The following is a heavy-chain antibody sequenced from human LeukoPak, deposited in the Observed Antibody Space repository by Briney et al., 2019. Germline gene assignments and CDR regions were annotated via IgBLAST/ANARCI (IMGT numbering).Heavy chain of an antibody. Sequence: SETLSLTCTVSGGSINSTRYYWGWIRQPPGKGLEWIGSIYYSGDTHYNPSLRSRVTISADTSKNQFSLRMHYMTAADTSFYYCATGSMTTRYYYYFHMDVWGTGTTVTVSS. J-gene: IGHJ6*03. CDR3: ATGSMTTRYYYYFHMDV. CDR1: GGSINSTRYY. V-gene: IGHV4-39*01. CDR2: IYYSGDT. D-gene: IGHD4-11*01.